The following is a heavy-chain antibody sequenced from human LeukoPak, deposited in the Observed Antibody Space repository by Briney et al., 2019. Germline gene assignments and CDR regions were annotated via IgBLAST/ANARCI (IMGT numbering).Heavy chain of an antibody. V-gene: IGHV1-8*01. CDR2: MNPNSGNT. D-gene: IGHD4-23*01. CDR1: GYTFTSYD. CDR3: ARGLYRGNQRGYYYYYYMDV. Sequence: ASVKVSCKASGYTFTSYDINWVRQATGQGLEWMGWMNPNSGNTGYAQKFQGRVTMTRNTSISTAYMELSSLRSEDTAVYYCARGLYRGNQRGYYYYYYMDVWGKGTTVTVSS. J-gene: IGHJ6*03.